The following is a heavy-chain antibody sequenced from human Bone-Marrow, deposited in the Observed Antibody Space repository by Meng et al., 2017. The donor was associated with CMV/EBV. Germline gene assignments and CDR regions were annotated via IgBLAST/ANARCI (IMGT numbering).Heavy chain of an antibody. V-gene: IGHV3-30-3*01. Sequence: VQLVASGGGVVQPGRSLRRSCAASGFTLSSYAMHWVRQAPGKGLEWVAVISYDGSNKYYADSVKGRFTISRDNSKNTLYLQMNSLRAEDTAVYYCASRDPVDYWGQGTLVTVSS. CDR2: ISYDGSNK. J-gene: IGHJ4*02. CDR1: GFTLSSYA. CDR3: ASRDPVDY. D-gene: IGHD5-24*01.